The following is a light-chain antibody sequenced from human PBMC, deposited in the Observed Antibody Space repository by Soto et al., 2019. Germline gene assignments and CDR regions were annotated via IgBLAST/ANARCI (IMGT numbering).Light chain of an antibody. J-gene: IGLJ3*02. CDR1: SSDMGAYKY. V-gene: IGLV2-14*03. CDR3: SSFTSRSNWV. CDR2: DVS. Sequence: QSVLTQPASVSGSPGQSITISCTGTSSDMGAYKYVSWYQQHPGKAPRLMISDVSNRPSGVSNRSSGSKSGNTASLTISGLQAEDEADYYCSSFTSRSNWVFGGGTKVTVL.